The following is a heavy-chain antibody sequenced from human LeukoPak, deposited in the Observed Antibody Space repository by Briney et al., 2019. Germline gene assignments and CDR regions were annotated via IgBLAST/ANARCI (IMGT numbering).Heavy chain of an antibody. CDR1: GGSISSGGYS. CDR3: ARASRITIFGVVITPTPTFDY. V-gene: IGHV4-30-2*01. J-gene: IGHJ4*02. CDR2: IYHSGST. Sequence: SQTLSLTCAVSGGSISSGGYSWSWIRQPPGKGLEWIGYIYHSGSTYYNPSLKSRVTISVDRSKNQFSLKLSSVTAADTAVYYCARASRITIFGVVITPTPTFDYWGQGTLVTVSS. D-gene: IGHD3-3*01.